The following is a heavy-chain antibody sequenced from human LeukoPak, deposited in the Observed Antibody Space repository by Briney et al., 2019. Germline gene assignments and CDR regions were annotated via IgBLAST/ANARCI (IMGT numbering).Heavy chain of an antibody. CDR1: GGSISSGGYY. V-gene: IGHV4-31*03. CDR2: IYYSGST. J-gene: IGHJ5*02. Sequence: SETLSLTCTVSGGSISSGGYYWSWIRQHPGKGLEWMGYIYYSGSTYYNPSLKSRVTISVNTSKNQFSLKLSSVTAADTAVYYCGASGGNDNWFDPWGQGTLVTVSS. CDR3: GASGGNDNWFDP. D-gene: IGHD4-23*01.